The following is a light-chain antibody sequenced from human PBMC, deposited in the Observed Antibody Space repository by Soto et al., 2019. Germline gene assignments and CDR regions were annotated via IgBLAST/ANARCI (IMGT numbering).Light chain of an antibody. CDR1: QDIRTE. J-gene: IGKJ1*01. V-gene: IGKV1-6*01. CDR3: LQDSSYPRT. Sequence: ALQMTQSPSSLSASVGDRVTITCRASQDIRTELGWYQQKPGKAPKLLIYAASTLQTGVPSRFSGSGSGTEFTLTISSLQPEDFAIYYCLQDSSYPRTFGQGTRVETK. CDR2: AAS.